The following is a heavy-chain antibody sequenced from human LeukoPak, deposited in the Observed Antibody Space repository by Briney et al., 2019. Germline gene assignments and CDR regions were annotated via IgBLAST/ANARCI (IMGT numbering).Heavy chain of an antibody. V-gene: IGHV3-23*01. CDR1: GFTFSSYA. J-gene: IGHJ5*02. CDR3: AKDILLWFGEPPADP. CDR2: ICGSGGST. Sequence: PGGSLRLSCAASGFTFSSYAMSWVRQAPGKGLEWVSAICGSGGSTYYADSVKGRFTISRDNSKNTLYLQMNSLRAEDTAVYYCAKDILLWFGEPPADPWGQGTLVTVSS. D-gene: IGHD3-10*01.